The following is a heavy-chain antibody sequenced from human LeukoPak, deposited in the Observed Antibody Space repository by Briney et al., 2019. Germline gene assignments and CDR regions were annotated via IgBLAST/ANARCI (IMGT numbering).Heavy chain of an antibody. CDR2: ISYDGSNK. D-gene: IGHD3-16*01. Sequence: GGSLRLSCAASGFTFSSYGMHWVRQAPGKGLEWVAVISYDGSNKYYADSVKGRFTISRDNSKNTLYLQMNSLRAEDTAVYYCAKDKSWGYFDYWCQGTLVIVSA. J-gene: IGHJ4*02. CDR3: AKDKSWGYFDY. V-gene: IGHV3-30*18. CDR1: GFTFSSYG.